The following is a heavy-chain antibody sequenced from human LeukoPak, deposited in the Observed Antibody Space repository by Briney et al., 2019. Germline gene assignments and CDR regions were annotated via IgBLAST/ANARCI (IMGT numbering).Heavy chain of an antibody. Sequence: GGSLRLSCAASGFSFSSYGMHWVRQAPGKGLEWVAVISYDGGNKYFADSVKGRFTISRDNSKNTLYLQMNSLRAEDTAVYYCARIACTGGNCKPYYYYGLDVWGQGTTVTVSS. D-gene: IGHD2-8*02. V-gene: IGHV3-30*03. CDR2: ISYDGGNK. CDR1: GFSFSSYG. CDR3: ARIACTGGNCKPYYYYGLDV. J-gene: IGHJ6*02.